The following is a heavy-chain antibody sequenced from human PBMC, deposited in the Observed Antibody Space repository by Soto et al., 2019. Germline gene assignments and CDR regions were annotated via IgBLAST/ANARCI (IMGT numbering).Heavy chain of an antibody. D-gene: IGHD3-10*01. CDR2: INAGNGNT. V-gene: IGHV1-3*01. J-gene: IGHJ5*02. CDR3: ARGTHVWFDP. Sequence: ASVKVSCKASGYTFSDYAIHWVRQAPGQRPEWMGWINAGNGNTKYSQKFQGRVTITRDTSASTAYMELSSLRSEDTAVYYCARGTHVWFDPWGQGTLVTVSS. CDR1: GYTFSDYA.